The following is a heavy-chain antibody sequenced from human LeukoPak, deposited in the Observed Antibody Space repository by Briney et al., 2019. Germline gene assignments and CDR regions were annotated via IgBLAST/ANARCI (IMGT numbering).Heavy chain of an antibody. Sequence: GGSLRLSCAASGFTFSSYVMHRARQAPGKGLEWVALIWFDGTNTYYADSVKGRFTISRDNSENTLYLQMNGLRAEDTAVYYCGKGNSGSYYDAFDIWGQGAMVTVSS. D-gene: IGHD1-26*01. CDR2: IWFDGTNT. CDR3: GKGNSGSYYDAFDI. J-gene: IGHJ3*02. V-gene: IGHV3-33*06. CDR1: GFTFSSYV.